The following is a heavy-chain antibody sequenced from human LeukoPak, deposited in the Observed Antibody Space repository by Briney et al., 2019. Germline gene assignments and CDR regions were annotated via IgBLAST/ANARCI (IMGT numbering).Heavy chain of an antibody. V-gene: IGHV3-9*01. J-gene: IGHJ3*02. Sequence: GGSLRLSCAASGFTFDDYAMHWVRQAPGKGLEWVSGISWNSGSIGYADSVKGRFTISRDNSKNTLYLQMNSLRAEDTAVYYCARDPIMITFGGVIPSSFDIWGQGTMVTVSS. CDR1: GFTFDDYA. CDR3: ARDPIMITFGGVIPSSFDI. CDR2: ISWNSGSI. D-gene: IGHD3-16*02.